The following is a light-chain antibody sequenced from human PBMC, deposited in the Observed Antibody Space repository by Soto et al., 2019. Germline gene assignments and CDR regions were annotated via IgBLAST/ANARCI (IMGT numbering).Light chain of an antibody. Sequence: QSVLTQPPSVSAAPGQKVTISCSGSSSNIGNNYVSWYQQFPGTAPNLLIYVNDKRPSGIPDRFSGSKSGTSATLGITGLQTGDEADYYCGTWDSSMSAVFGTGTKLTVL. CDR2: VND. CDR1: SSNIGNNY. CDR3: GTWDSSMSAV. J-gene: IGLJ1*01. V-gene: IGLV1-51*01.